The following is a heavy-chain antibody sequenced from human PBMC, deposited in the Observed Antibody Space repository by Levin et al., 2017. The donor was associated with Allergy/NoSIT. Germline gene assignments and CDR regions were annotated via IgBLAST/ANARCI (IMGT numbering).Heavy chain of an antibody. CDR1: GYSFTSYW. Sequence: PGGSLRLSCKGSGYSFTSYWIGWVRQMPGKGLEWMGIIYPGDSDTRYSPSFQGQVTISADKSISTAYLQWSSLKASDTAMYYCARFGEGYSYGQENWFDPRGQGTLVNVSS. CDR3: ARFGEGYSYGQENWFDP. CDR2: IYPGDSDT. V-gene: IGHV5-51*01. J-gene: IGHJ5*02. D-gene: IGHD5-18*01.